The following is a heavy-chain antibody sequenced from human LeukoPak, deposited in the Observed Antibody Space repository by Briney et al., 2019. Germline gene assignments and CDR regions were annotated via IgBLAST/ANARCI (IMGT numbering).Heavy chain of an antibody. CDR1: GDSVSTNTGV. CDR2: TYYNSRWFH. J-gene: IGHJ5*02. Sequence: SQTLSLTFAISGDSVSTNTGVWHWIRQSPSRGLEWLGRTYYNSRWFHDYAVSVKSRIAIDPDTSKNQFSLQLNSVTPEDTAVYFCAKQVWGAKQFDPWGQGTLVTVSS. D-gene: IGHD1-26*01. CDR3: AKQVWGAKQFDP. V-gene: IGHV6-1*01.